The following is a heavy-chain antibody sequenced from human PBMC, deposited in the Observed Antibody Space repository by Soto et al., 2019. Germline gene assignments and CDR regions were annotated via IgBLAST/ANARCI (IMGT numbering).Heavy chain of an antibody. CDR3: ARGERGGWGNYYYYGMDV. Sequence: QVQLVQSGAEVKKPGSSVKVSCKASGGTFSSYAISWVRQAPGQGLEWMGGIIPIFGTANYAQKFQGRVTITADESTRTAYMELSSLRSEDTAVYYCARGERGGWGNYYYYGMDVWGQGTTVTVSS. CDR1: GGTFSSYA. D-gene: IGHD6-19*01. V-gene: IGHV1-69*01. J-gene: IGHJ6*02. CDR2: IIPIFGTA.